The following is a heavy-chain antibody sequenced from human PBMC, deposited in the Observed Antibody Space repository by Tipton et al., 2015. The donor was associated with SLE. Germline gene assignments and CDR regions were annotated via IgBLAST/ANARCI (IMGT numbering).Heavy chain of an antibody. CDR1: GFTFSSYS. D-gene: IGHD3-16*01. J-gene: IGHJ3*02. CDR3: AGGGGAAFDI. Sequence: SLRLSCAASGFTFSSYSMNWVRQAPGKGLEWVSSISSSSSYIYYADSVKGRFTISRDNAKNSLYLQMNSLRAGDTAVSYCAGGGGAAFDIWGQGTMVTVSS. CDR2: ISSSSSYI. V-gene: IGHV3-21*01.